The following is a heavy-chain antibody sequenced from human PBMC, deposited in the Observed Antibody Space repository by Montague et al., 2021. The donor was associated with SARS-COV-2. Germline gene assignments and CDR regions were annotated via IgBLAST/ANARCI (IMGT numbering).Heavy chain of an antibody. CDR1: GNSVSSTAAA. J-gene: IGHJ4*02. Sequence: CAISGNSVSSTAAAWNWIRQSPSRGLEWLGRTYYRSEWHTDYAVSVEGRLAIDADTSKNQFSLQRHSVTPEDSAFYYCASGWTLFDWGQGTLVTVSS. CDR2: TYYRSEWHT. V-gene: IGHV6-1*01. CDR3: ASGWTLFD. D-gene: IGHD6-19*01.